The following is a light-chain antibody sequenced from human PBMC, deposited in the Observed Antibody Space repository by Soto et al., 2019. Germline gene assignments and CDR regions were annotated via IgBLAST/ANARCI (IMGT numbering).Light chain of an antibody. J-gene: IGLJ2*01. CDR1: SSDVGGYNY. V-gene: IGLV2-14*01. CDR2: EVS. Sequence: QSAPTQPASVSGSPGQSITISCTGTSSDVGGYNYVSWYQQHPGKAPKLMIYEVSYRPSGVSNRFSGSKSGNTASLTISGLQAEDEAGYYCSSLTSTNTLAFGGGTKVTVL. CDR3: SSLTSTNTLA.